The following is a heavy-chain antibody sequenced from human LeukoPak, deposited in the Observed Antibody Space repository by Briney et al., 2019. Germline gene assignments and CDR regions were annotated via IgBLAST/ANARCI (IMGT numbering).Heavy chain of an antibody. J-gene: IGHJ4*02. D-gene: IGHD3-10*01. CDR1: GGSFSGFH. CDR3: ARLPLGAFGEVLNFDL. V-gene: IGHV4-34*04. Sequence: SETLSLTCAVYGGSFSGFHWSWIRQPPGKGLEWIGEINHSGTTKNNPTLKSRCTLLIDTSKSHFSLRLNSVTAADTAVYYCARLPLGAFGEVLNFDLWGQGTVVIVSS. CDR2: INHSGTT.